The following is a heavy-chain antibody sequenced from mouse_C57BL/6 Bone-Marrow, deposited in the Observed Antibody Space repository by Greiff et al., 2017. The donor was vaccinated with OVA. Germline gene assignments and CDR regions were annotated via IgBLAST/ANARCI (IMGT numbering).Heavy chain of an antibody. CDR1: GYTFTSYT. CDR3: ANPMITFDY. D-gene: IGHD2-4*01. J-gene: IGHJ2*01. V-gene: IGHV1-4*01. Sequence: VQLQQSGAELARPGASVKMSCKASGYTFTSYTMHWVKQRPGQGLEWIGYINPSSGYTKSNQKFKAKATLTADKSSSTSYMQLSSLTSEDFAVYYWANPMITFDYWGQGTTLTVSS. CDR2: INPSSGYT.